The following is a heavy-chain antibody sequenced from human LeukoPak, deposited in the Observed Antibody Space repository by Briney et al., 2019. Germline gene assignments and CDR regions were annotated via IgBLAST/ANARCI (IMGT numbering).Heavy chain of an antibody. CDR1: GVSISSGGYS. CDR2: IYHSGST. J-gene: IGHJ3*02. V-gene: IGHV4-30-2*01. Sequence: SETLSLTCAVSGVSISSGGYSWRWIRQPPGKGLEWIGYIYHSGSTYYNPSLKSRVTISVDRSKKQFSLKLSSVTAADTAVYYCSRAILRYVEPWAFDIWGQGTMVTVSS. CDR3: SRAILRYVEPWAFDI. D-gene: IGHD3-9*01.